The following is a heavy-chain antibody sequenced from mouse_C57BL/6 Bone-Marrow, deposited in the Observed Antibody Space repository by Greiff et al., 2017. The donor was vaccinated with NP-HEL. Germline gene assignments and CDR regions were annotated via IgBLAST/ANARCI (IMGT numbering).Heavy chain of an antibody. J-gene: IGHJ2*01. V-gene: IGHV1-26*01. CDR3: AREGTTVEVDY. CDR1: GYTFTDYY. D-gene: IGHD1-1*01. Sequence: EVQLQQSGPELVKPGASVKISCKASGYTFTDYYMNWVKQSHGKSLEWIGDINPNNGGTSYNQKFKGKATLTVDKSSSTAYMELRSLTSEDSAVYYCAREGTTVEVDYWGQGTTLTVSS. CDR2: INPNNGGT.